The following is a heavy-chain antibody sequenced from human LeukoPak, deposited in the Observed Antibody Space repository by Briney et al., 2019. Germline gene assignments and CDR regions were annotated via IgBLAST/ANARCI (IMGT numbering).Heavy chain of an antibody. CDR3: AKEGKDFWSGDTGSHIDY. V-gene: IGHV3-23*01. CDR1: GFTFSSYA. D-gene: IGHD3-3*01. J-gene: IGHJ4*02. Sequence: GGSLRLSCAASGFTFSSYAMSWVRQAPGKGLEWVSAISGSGGSTYYADSVKGRFTISRDNSKNTLYLQMNSLRAEDTAVYYCAKEGKDFWSGDTGSHIDYWGQGTLVTVSS. CDR2: ISGSGGST.